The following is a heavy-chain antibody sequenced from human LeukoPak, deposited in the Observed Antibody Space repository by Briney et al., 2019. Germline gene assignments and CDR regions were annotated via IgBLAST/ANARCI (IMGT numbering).Heavy chain of an antibody. V-gene: IGHV3-23*01. CDR1: GFTVSTNY. D-gene: IGHD1-7*01. Sequence: GGSLRLSCAASGFTVSTNYMSWVRQAPGKGLEWVPAISGSGVSTYYADSVKGRFTVSRDNSRNTLYLQMSSLRAEDTAVYYCAKDERNWNYNLASQTYDWGQGTLVTVSS. CDR3: AKDERNWNYNLASQTYD. J-gene: IGHJ4*02. CDR2: ISGSGVST.